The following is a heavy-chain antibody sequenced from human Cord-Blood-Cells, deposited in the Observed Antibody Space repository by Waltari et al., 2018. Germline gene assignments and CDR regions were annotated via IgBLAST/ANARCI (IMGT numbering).Heavy chain of an antibody. CDR3: ARVIIREGIYYFDY. D-gene: IGHD3-10*01. Sequence: QVQLQQWGAGLLKPSETLSLTCAVYGGSFSGSYWSWIRQPPGKGLEWIGEINHSGSTNYNPSLKSRVTISVDTSKNQFSLKLSSVTAADTAVYYCARVIIREGIYYFDYWGQGTLVTVSS. J-gene: IGHJ4*02. CDR1: GGSFSGSY. CDR2: INHSGST. V-gene: IGHV4-34*01.